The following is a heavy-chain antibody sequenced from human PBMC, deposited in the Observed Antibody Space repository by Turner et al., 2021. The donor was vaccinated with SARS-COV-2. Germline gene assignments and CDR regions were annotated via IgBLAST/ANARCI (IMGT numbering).Heavy chain of an antibody. CDR1: GFTFTTYA. CDR3: ARSQYGDYGWFDP. J-gene: IGHJ5*02. Sequence: QVQLVESGGGVVQPGRSLRPPCAASGFTFTTYAIYWVRQAPGKGLEWVAVISYDGSNKYYADSVKGRFTISRDNSKNTLYLQMNSLRAEDTAVYYCARSQYGDYGWFDPWGQGTLVTVSS. CDR2: ISYDGSNK. V-gene: IGHV3-30-3*01. D-gene: IGHD4-17*01.